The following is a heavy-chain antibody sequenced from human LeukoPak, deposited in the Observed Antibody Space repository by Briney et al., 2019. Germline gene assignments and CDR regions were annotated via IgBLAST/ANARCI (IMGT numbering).Heavy chain of an antibody. CDR3: ARGTTLTTLPYYYYYMDV. CDR1: GYTFTSYY. J-gene: IGHJ6*03. CDR2: INPNSGGT. Sequence: ASVKVSCKASGYTFTSYYMHWVRQAPGQGLEWMGWINPNSGGTNYAQKFQGRVTMTRDTSIGTAYMELSRLRSDDTALYYCARGTTLTTLPYYYYYMDVWGEGTTVTVSS. V-gene: IGHV1-2*02. D-gene: IGHD4-17*01.